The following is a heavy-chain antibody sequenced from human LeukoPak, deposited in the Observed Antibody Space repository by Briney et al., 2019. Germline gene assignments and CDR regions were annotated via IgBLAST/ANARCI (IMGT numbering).Heavy chain of an antibody. D-gene: IGHD3-10*01. CDR2: INSDGSST. CDR1: GFTFSRYW. V-gene: IGHV3-74*01. J-gene: IGHJ4*02. CDR3: ARDLRLWFGESPFDY. Sequence: GGSLRLSCAASGFTFSRYWMHWVRQAPGKGLVWVSRINSDGSSTSYADSVKGRFTISRDNAKNTLYLQMNSLRAEDTAVYYCARDLRLWFGESPFDYWGQGTLVTVSS.